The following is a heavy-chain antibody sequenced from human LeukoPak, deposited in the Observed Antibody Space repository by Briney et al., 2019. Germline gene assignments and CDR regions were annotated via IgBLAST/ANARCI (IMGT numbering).Heavy chain of an antibody. CDR2: ISGSGTTSI. CDR1: GFTFSDYY. CDR3: ARDRVGSADFWSGYYTGTFDY. V-gene: IGHV3-11*04. J-gene: IGHJ4*02. D-gene: IGHD3-3*01. Sequence: GGSLRLSCAASGFTFSDYYMTWIRQAPGKGLEWVSYISGSGTTSIYYADAVNGRFTISKDNAKNPQYLLMSTLSAEDTAVYYCARDRVGSADFWSGYYTGTFDYWGQGALVTVSS.